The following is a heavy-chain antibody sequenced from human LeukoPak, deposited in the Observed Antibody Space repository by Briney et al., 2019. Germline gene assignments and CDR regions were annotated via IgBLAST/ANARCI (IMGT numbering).Heavy chain of an antibody. J-gene: IGHJ4*02. CDR1: GFTFSSYA. CDR2: ISYDGSNK. Sequence: PGRSLRLSCAASGFTFSSYAMHWVRQAPGKGLEWVAVISYDGSNKYYADSVKGRFTISRDNSKNTLYLQMNSLRAEDTAVYYCARDYGVGTHYHDYVWGSYHGFDYWGQGTLVTVSS. D-gene: IGHD3-16*02. V-gene: IGHV3-30-3*01. CDR3: ARDYGVGTHYHDYVWGSYHGFDY.